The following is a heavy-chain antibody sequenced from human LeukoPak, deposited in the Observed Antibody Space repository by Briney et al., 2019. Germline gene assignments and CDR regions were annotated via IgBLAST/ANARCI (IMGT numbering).Heavy chain of an antibody. J-gene: IGHJ4*02. CDR2: ISPNSGGS. V-gene: IGHV1-2*03. D-gene: IGHD3-10*01. CDR1: GYTFTDYY. CDR3: AIGLWFGELLTPGDY. Sequence: LVASVKVSCKASGYTFTDYYIHWVRQAPGQGLEWMGWISPNSGGSNFAQKFQGRVTMTRNTSISTAYMELSRLRSEDTAAYYCAIGLWFGELLTPGDYWGQGTLVTVSS.